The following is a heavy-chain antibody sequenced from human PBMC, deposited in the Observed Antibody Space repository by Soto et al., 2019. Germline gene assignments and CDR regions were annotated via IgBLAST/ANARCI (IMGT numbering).Heavy chain of an antibody. Sequence: ASVKVSCKASGYTFTSYGISWVRQAPGQELEWMGWISAYNGNTNYAQKLQGRVTMTTDTSTSTAYMELRSLRSDDTAVYYCARDPVWRSSGWSCWFDPWGQGTLVTVSS. CDR1: GYTFTSYG. CDR2: ISAYNGNT. CDR3: ARDPVWRSSGWSCWFDP. D-gene: IGHD6-19*01. J-gene: IGHJ5*02. V-gene: IGHV1-18*01.